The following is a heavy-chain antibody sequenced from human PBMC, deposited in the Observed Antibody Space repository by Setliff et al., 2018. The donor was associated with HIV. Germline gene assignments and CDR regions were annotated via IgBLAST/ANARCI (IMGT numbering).Heavy chain of an antibody. J-gene: IGHJ3*02. Sequence: PSETLSLTCTVFGGSINSGDYYWSWIRRHPGKGLEWIGYIYYSGSTYYNPSLKSRLTISIDTSKNQFSLKLSSVTAADTAVFYCARESQTGAAFDIWGQGTMVTVSS. CDR2: IYYSGST. CDR1: GGSINSGDYY. D-gene: IGHD7-27*01. V-gene: IGHV4-31*03. CDR3: ARESQTGAAFDI.